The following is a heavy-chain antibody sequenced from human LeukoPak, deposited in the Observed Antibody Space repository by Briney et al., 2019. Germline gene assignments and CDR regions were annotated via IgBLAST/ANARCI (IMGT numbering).Heavy chain of an antibody. CDR2: TSYDGRNK. V-gene: IGHV3-30*04. D-gene: IGHD5-24*01. Sequence: GGSLRPSCAASGFTFNSYAMHWVRQTPGRGLEWVAVTSYDGRNKYYADSVKGRFTISRDNSKHTLYLPINSLRTDDTAVYYCAREFGHNRWYFDYWGQGALVTVSS. CDR3: AREFGHNRWYFDY. J-gene: IGHJ4*02. CDR1: GFTFNSYA.